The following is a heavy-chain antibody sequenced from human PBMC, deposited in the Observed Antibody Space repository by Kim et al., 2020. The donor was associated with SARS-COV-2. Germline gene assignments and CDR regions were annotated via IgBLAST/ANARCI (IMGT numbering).Heavy chain of an antibody. D-gene: IGHD6-13*01. J-gene: IGHJ5*02. Sequence: GGSLRLSCAASGFTFSSYWMSWVRQAPGKGLEWVANIKQDGSEKYYVDSVKGRFTISRDNAKNSLYLQMNSLRAEDTAVYYCARGGLIAAKTYNWFDPWGQGTLVTVSS. CDR3: ARGGLIAAKTYNWFDP. CDR2: IKQDGSEK. CDR1: GFTFSSYW. V-gene: IGHV3-7*03.